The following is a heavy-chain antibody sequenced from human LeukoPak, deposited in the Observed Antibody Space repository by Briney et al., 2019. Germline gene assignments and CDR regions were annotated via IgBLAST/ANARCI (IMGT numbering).Heavy chain of an antibody. CDR1: GGSFSGYY. V-gene: IGHV4-34*01. J-gene: IGHJ6*02. CDR3: ARARGWCVRYYGMDV. CDR2: INHSGST. D-gene: IGHD6-19*01. Sequence: SETLSLTCAAYGGSFSGYYWSWIRQPPGKGLEWIGEINHSGSTNYNPSLKSRVTISVDTSKNQFSLKLSSVTAADTAVYYCARARGWCVRYYGMDVWGQGTTVTVSS.